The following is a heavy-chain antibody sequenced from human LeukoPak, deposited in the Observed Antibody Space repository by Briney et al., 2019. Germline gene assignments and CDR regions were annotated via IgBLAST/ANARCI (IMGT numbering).Heavy chain of an antibody. D-gene: IGHD6-19*01. Sequence: GGSLRLSCAASGFTFSIYAMSWVRQAPGKGLEWASAIGDTTYYADSVEGRFTISRDNSKSTLYLQMNSLRAEDTAVYYCARAYHDSGCLIDYWGQGTLVTVSS. CDR1: GFTFSIYA. V-gene: IGHV3-23*01. CDR3: ARAYHDSGCLIDY. CDR2: IGDTT. J-gene: IGHJ4*02.